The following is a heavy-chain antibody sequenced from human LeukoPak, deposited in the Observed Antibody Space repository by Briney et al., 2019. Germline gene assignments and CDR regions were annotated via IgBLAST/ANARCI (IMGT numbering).Heavy chain of an antibody. J-gene: IGHJ6*03. CDR3: ARDLDYYYYYMDV. V-gene: IGHV3-74*03. CDR1: GFTFSGFW. Sequence: GGSLRLSCAASGFTFSGFWMHWVRQAPGKGLEWVSRINSDESSSSYADTVKGRFTISRDNAKNSLYLQMNSLRAEDTAVYYCARDLDYYYYYMDVWGKGTTVTVSS. CDR2: INSDESSS.